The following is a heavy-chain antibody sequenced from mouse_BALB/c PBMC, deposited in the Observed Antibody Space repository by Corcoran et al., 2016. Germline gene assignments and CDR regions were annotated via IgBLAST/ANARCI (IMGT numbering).Heavy chain of an antibody. V-gene: IGHV14-3*02. CDR1: GFNIKDTY. CDR2: IDPANGNT. CDR3: SRSPRNYHYFDY. D-gene: IGHD2-1*01. Sequence: EVQLQQSGAELVKPGASVKLSCTASGFNIKDTYMHWVKQRPEQGLEWIGRIDPANGNTTYDPKFQGKATITADTSSNTAYLQLSSLTSEDTAVYYCSRSPRNYHYFDYWGQGTTLTVSS. J-gene: IGHJ2*01.